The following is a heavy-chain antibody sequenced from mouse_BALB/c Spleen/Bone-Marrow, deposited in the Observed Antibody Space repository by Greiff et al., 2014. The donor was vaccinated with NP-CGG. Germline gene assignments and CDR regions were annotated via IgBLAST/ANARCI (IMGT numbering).Heavy chain of an antibody. CDR2: INPYNGGT. V-gene: IGHV1S30*01. CDR3: ARQLYGNYAY. J-gene: IGHJ3*01. CDR1: GYSFTGYY. Sequence: VQLQQSGPELVKPGPSVKISCKASGYSFTGYYMHWVKQGHGKSLEWIGEINPYNGGTSYNQKFKGKATLPVDTSSSTAFMELHSLTSEDSLVYYCARQLYGNYAYWGQGTLVTVSA. D-gene: IGHD2-10*02.